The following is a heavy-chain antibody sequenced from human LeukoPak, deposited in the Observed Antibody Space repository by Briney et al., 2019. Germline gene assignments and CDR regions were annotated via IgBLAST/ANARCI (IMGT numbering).Heavy chain of an antibody. V-gene: IGHV3-33*01. CDR3: VRDPSCSGGGCYYYYGMDV. D-gene: IGHD2-15*01. J-gene: IGHJ6*02. CDR2: IWYDGGNK. Sequence: GKSLRLSRAASGFTFNTYAIHWVRQAPGKGLEWVAVIWYDGGNKYYADSERGRFTISRDNSKNTLYLQMNSLRADDTAIYYCVRDPSCSGGGCYYYYGMDVWGQGTTVTVSS. CDR1: GFTFNTYA.